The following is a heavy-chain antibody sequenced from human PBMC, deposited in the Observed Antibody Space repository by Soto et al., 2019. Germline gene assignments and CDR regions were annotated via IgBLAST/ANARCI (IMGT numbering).Heavy chain of an antibody. V-gene: IGHV3-33*03. CDR3: ATDGGLGYFDN. J-gene: IGHJ4*02. CDR2: IWHDGSKQ. Sequence: QVRLVESGRGVVQPGTSLRLSCVASGLTFSRYGGHWVRQAPGKGLEWVAVIWHDGSKQYYAESVKGRFTISRDNSKNPVFLQMSSLRASDTAKYHCATDGGLGYFDNWGQGTLVTVSS. CDR1: GLTFSRYG. D-gene: IGHD2-15*01.